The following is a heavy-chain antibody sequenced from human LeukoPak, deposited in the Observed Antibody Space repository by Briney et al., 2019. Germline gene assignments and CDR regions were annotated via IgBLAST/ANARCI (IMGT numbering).Heavy chain of an antibody. D-gene: IGHD2-2*01. CDR1: GGSISSGGYY. Sequence: SETLSLTCAVSGGSISSGGYYWSWIRQHPGTGLEWIGYIYYSGSTYYNPSLKSRVTISVDTSKNQFSLKLSSVTAADTAVYYCAREGSGYCSSTSCYRYYGMDVWGQGTTVTVSS. CDR3: AREGSGYCSSTSCYRYYGMDV. J-gene: IGHJ6*02. CDR2: IYYSGST. V-gene: IGHV4-31*11.